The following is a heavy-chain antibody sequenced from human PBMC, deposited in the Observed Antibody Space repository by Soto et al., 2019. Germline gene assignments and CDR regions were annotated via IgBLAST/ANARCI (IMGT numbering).Heavy chain of an antibody. J-gene: IGHJ4*02. CDR2: MNPNTGNT. D-gene: IGHD6-6*01. CDR3: ARGRADYNSWLGLDY. Sequence: ASVKLSCKDSGHSYSSHDINWVRQATRQGLEWMGWMNPNTGNTGYAQTFQGRVSMTRDTSISTAYMELSSLRSEDTAVYYCARGRADYNSWLGLDYWGQGTLVTVSS. V-gene: IGHV1-8*01. CDR1: GHSYSSHD.